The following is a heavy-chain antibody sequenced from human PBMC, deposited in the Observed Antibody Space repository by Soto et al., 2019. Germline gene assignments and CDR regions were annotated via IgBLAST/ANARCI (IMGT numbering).Heavy chain of an antibody. Sequence: QITLKESGPTLVKPTQTLTLTCTFSGFSLTTSGVSVGWIRQPPGKALAWLASIYWNDDKRYSPSLKSRLTLTQDNSKKQVVLTMTNMDPVDTATYYCAYRVGSRGSFDYWGQGTLVTVSS. CDR2: IYWNDDK. V-gene: IGHV2-5*01. CDR3: AYRVGSRGSFDY. D-gene: IGHD6-25*01. J-gene: IGHJ4*02. CDR1: GFSLTTSGVS.